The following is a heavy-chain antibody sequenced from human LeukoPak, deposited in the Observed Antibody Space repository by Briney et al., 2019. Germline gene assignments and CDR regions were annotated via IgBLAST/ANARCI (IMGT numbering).Heavy chain of an antibody. CDR3: ARHFDI. J-gene: IGHJ3*02. CDR1: GGFNTHYY. Sequence: SETLSLTCSVSGGFNTHYYWSWIRQPPGKGLEWIGYFYHSGSTNYNPSLKSRVTISVDTSKNHFSLKLSSVTAEDTAVYYCARHFDIWGQGTMVTVSS. V-gene: IGHV4-59*01. CDR2: FYHSGST.